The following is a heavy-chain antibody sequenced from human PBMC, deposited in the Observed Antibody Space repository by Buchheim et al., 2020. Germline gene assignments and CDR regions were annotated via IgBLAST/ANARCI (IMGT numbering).Heavy chain of an antibody. D-gene: IGHD6-13*01. CDR3: AREPHRIAAAVGGYYYGMDV. J-gene: IGHJ6*02. V-gene: IGHV1-8*01. CDR1: GYTFTSYD. Sequence: QVQLVQSGAEVKKPGASVKVSCKASGYTFTSYDINWVRQAPGQGLEWMGWMNPNSGNTGYAQKFQGWVTMTRSTSISTAYMELSSLRSEDTAVYYCAREPHRIAAAVGGYYYGMDVWGQGTT. CDR2: MNPNSGNT.